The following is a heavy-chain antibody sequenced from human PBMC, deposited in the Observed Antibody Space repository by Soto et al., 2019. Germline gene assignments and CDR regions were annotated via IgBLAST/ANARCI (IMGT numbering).Heavy chain of an antibody. Sequence: GGSLRLSCAASGFTFSSYWMSWVRQAPGKGLEWVANIKQDGSEKYYVDSVKGRFTISRDNAKNSLYLQMNSLRAEDTDVYYCARVPSTGAHWYFDLWGRGTLVTVSS. CDR2: IKQDGSEK. CDR3: ARVPSTGAHWYFDL. CDR1: GFTFSSYW. J-gene: IGHJ2*01. V-gene: IGHV3-7*01. D-gene: IGHD3-10*01.